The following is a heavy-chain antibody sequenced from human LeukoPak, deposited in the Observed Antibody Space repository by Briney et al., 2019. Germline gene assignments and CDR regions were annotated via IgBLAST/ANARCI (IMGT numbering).Heavy chain of an antibody. CDR1: GYSISSGFY. D-gene: IGHD5-18*01. CDR2: IYPSGST. CDR3: ARDYLGAGFSYAYDY. J-gene: IGHJ4*02. Sequence: SKTLSLTCSVSGYSISSGFYWDWIRQPAGKGLEWIGRIYPSGSTNYNPSLKSRVTISVDTSKNQFSLKLSSVTAADTAVYYCARDYLGAGFSYAYDYWGQGTLVTVSS. V-gene: IGHV4-38-2*02.